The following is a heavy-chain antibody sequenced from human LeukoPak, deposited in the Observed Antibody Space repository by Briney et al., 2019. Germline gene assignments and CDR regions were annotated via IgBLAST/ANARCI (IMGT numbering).Heavy chain of an antibody. CDR2: IRYDGSNK. V-gene: IGHV3-30*02. CDR1: GFTFSSYG. D-gene: IGHD2-21*01. J-gene: IGHJ4*02. Sequence: PGGSLRLPCAASGFTFSSYGMHWVRQAPGKGLEWVAFIRYDGSNKYYADSVKGRFTISRDNSKNTLYLQMNSLRAEDTAVYYCARPDCGGDCYLPYFDYWGQGTLVTVSS. CDR3: ARPDCGGDCYLPYFDY.